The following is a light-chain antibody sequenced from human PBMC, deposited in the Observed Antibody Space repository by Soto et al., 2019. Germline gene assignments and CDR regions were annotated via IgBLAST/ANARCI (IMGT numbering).Light chain of an antibody. CDR3: QQYNTYST. CDR2: AAS. V-gene: IGKV3-15*01. CDR1: QNIRSN. J-gene: IGKJ2*01. Sequence: DIVMTQSPATLSVSPGERATLSCRASQNIRSNLAWYQQKPGQAPRLLIYAASTRATGIPARFSGSGSGTEFTLTISSLQSEDFALYYCQQYNTYSTFGQGTKLEIK.